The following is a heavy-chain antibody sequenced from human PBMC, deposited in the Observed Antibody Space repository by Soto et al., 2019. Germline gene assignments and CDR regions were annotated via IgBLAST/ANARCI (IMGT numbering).Heavy chain of an antibody. CDR1: GDSTSSYY. J-gene: IGHJ6*02. D-gene: IGHD1-1*01. Sequence: NPSETLSLTCAVSGDSTSSYYWTWIRQPAGKGLEWIGRLYTSGSTNYNPSLKSRVTMSVDTSKNQFSLKLSSVTVADTAVYYCARDGATGRYFYYYGMDVWGQGTTVTVSS. CDR2: LYTSGST. CDR3: ARDGATGRYFYYYGMDV. V-gene: IGHV4-4*07.